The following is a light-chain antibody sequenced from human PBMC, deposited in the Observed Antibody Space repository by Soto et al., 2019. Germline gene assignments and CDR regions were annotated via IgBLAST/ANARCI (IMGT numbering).Light chain of an antibody. CDR2: GAS. Sequence: EIVLTQSPATLSFSPGGRATLSCRASQSVSSNLAWYQQKPGQAPRLLIYGASTRATGIPARFSGSGSGTEFTLTISSLQSEDFAVYYCQQYDNWPPAWTFGQGTKV. J-gene: IGKJ1*01. CDR1: QSVSSN. V-gene: IGKV3-15*01. CDR3: QQYDNWPPAWT.